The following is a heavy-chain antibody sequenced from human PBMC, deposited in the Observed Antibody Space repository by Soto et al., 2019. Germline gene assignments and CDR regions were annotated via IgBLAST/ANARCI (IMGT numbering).Heavy chain of an antibody. CDR3: ARGAADTAMVDS. V-gene: IGHV4-59*01. CDR1: GGSIRSYY. Sequence: SETLSLTCTVAGGSIRSYYWTWIRQPPGKGLEWLGYIFYSGSTFYNPSLKSRVTISIHTSKSQFSLQLTSVTAADTAVYYCARGAADTAMVDSWGQGTLVTVSS. J-gene: IGHJ4*02. CDR2: IFYSGST. D-gene: IGHD5-18*01.